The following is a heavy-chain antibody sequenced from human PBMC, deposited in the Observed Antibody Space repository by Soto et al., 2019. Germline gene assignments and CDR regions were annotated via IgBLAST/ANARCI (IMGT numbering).Heavy chain of an antibody. D-gene: IGHD6-19*01. CDR2: IYHSGST. CDR1: GGSISSGGYS. CDR3: ARAKRVAVAGQVLYYYYYGMDV. V-gene: IGHV4-30-2*01. Sequence: PSETLSLTCAVSGGSISSGGYSWSWIRQPPGKGLEWIGYIYHSGSTNYNPSLKSRVTISVDKSKNQFSLKLSSVTAADTAVYYCARAKRVAVAGQVLYYYYYGMDVWGQGTTVTVSS. J-gene: IGHJ6*02.